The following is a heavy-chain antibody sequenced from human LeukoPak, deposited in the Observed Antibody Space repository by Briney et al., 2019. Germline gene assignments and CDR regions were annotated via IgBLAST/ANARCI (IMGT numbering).Heavy chain of an antibody. CDR2: INAGNGNT. J-gene: IGHJ4*02. V-gene: IGHV1-3*01. Sequence: ASVKVSCKASGYTFTSYAMHWMRQAPGQRLEWMGWINAGNGNTKYSQKFQGRVTITRDTSASTAYMELSSLRSEDTAVYYCARDGDYYDSSGYHIWGQGTLVTVSS. CDR1: GYTFTSYA. CDR3: ARDGDYYDSSGYHI. D-gene: IGHD3-22*01.